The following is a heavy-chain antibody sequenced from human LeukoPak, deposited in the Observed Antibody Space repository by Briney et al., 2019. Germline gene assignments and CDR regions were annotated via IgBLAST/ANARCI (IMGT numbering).Heavy chain of an antibody. CDR3: AKDDLWELRGFDY. V-gene: IGHV3-30*18. CDR2: ISYDGSNK. J-gene: IGHJ4*02. D-gene: IGHD1-26*01. Sequence: PGGSLRLSCAASGFTFSSYGMHWVRQAPGKGLEWVAVISYDGSNKYYADSVKGRFIISRDNSKNTLYLQMNSLRAEDTAVYYCAKDDLWELRGFDYWGQGTLVTVSS. CDR1: GFTFSSYG.